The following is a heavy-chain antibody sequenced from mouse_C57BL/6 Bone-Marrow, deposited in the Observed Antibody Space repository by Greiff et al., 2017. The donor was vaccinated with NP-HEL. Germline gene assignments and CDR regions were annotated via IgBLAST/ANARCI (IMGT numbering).Heavy chain of an antibody. CDR3: ARERRYYYGSSYEDY. D-gene: IGHD1-1*01. CDR2: ISDGGSYT. CDR1: GFTFSSYA. Sequence: VQLKESGGGLVKPGGSLKLSCAASGFTFSSYAMSWVRQTPEKRLEWVATISDGGSYTYYPDNVKGRFTISRDNAKNNLYLQMSHLKSEDTAMYYCARERRYYYGSSYEDYWGQGTTLTVSS. J-gene: IGHJ2*01. V-gene: IGHV5-4*01.